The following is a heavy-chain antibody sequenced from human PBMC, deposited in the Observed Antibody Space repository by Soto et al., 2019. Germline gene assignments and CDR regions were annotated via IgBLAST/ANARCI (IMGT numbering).Heavy chain of an antibody. J-gene: IGHJ4*02. V-gene: IGHV1-69*01. CDR1: GGTFNNYA. D-gene: IGHD1-26*01. Sequence: QVQLVQSGAEVKKPGSSVKVSCKASGGTFNNYAFSWVRQAPGQGLEWVGGIIRIFDTPSYAHKFQGRVRMIAVESTSTVYMALSSLTSEDPAVYYCARGVREMATISTFDYWGPGTQVSVSS. CDR3: ARGVREMATISTFDY. CDR2: IIRIFDTP.